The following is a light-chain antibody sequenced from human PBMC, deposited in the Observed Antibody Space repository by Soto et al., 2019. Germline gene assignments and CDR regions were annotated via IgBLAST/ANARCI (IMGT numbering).Light chain of an antibody. V-gene: IGKV1-9*01. Sequence: IPLTQSPSSLSASVGDRVTVTCRASQGISSYLAWYQQQPGKAPKLLIYAASTLQRGVSSRFNGNGAVTDFTRTIRWLQPEDFGTYYCQQLNSYPPAFGQGTKLEIK. CDR1: QGISSY. J-gene: IGKJ2*01. CDR2: AAS. CDR3: QQLNSYPPA.